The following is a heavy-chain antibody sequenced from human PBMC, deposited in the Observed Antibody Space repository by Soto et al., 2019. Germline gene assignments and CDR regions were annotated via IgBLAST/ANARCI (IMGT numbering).Heavy chain of an antibody. CDR3: ARLATVTPPYYFDF. CDR2: INPSDGST. Sequence: ASVKVSCKASGYTFISYYIHWVRQAPGQGLEWMGVINPSDGSTSYAQKFQGRVTMTRDTSTSTVYMELSSLRSDDTAVYFCARLATVTPPYYFDFWGQGXLVTVYS. J-gene: IGHJ4*02. CDR1: GYTFISYY. V-gene: IGHV1-46*01. D-gene: IGHD4-17*01.